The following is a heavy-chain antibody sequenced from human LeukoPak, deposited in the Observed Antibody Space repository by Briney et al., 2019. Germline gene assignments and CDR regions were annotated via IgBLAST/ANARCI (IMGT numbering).Heavy chain of an antibody. CDR3: ATSTVGSSPRSLGY. J-gene: IGHJ4*02. V-gene: IGHV3-23*01. D-gene: IGHD6-13*01. CDR1: GFTINSYG. Sequence: QAGGSLRLSCEASGFTINSYGMTWVRQAPGKGLEWVSSIGNNGAPTYYADSVKGRFTISRDNSKSTLYLQMNSLRAEDTAVYYCATSTVGSSPRSLGYWGQGTLVTVSS. CDR2: IGNNGAPT.